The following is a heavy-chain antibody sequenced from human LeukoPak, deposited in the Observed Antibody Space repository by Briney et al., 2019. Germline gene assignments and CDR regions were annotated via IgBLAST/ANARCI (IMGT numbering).Heavy chain of an antibody. CDR1: GFSFNNYG. D-gene: IGHD3-10*01. CDR2: ISASGGDT. Sequence: GGSLRLSCAGSGFSFNNYGMSRVRQAPGKGLEWVSSISASGGDTFYADSVKGRFTISRDNSKNTLYLQVDSLAAEDTAIYYCAKGGGYYFFDYWGQGTLVTVSS. CDR3: AKGGGYYFFDY. V-gene: IGHV3-23*01. J-gene: IGHJ4*02.